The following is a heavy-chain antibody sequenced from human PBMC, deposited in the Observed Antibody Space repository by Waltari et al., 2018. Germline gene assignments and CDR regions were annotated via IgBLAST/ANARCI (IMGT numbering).Heavy chain of an antibody. V-gene: IGHV4-34*02. J-gene: IGHJ4*02. Sequence: QVQLQQWGAGLLKPSETLSLTCAVYGGSFRGYYWSWIRQPPGKGLEWIGKTTDSERTKYNPSLKRRISISVDTSKNQFSLTVFSVTAADAAVYYCARGDGTGKYGYWGQGTRVTVSS. CDR2: TTDSERT. CDR1: GGSFRGYY. CDR3: ARGDGTGKYGY. D-gene: IGHD1-1*01.